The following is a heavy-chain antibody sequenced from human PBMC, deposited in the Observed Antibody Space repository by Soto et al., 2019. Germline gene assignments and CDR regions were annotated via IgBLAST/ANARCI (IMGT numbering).Heavy chain of an antibody. CDR3: AKDFSCSSTSCYAGMFDY. CDR1: GFTFSSYA. Sequence: GSLRLSCAASGFTFSSYAMSWVRQAPGKGLEWVSAISGSGGSTYYADSVKGRFTISRDNSKNTLYLQMNSLRAEDTAVYYCAKDFSCSSTSCYAGMFDYWGQGTLVTVSS. V-gene: IGHV3-23*01. D-gene: IGHD2-2*01. CDR2: ISGSGGST. J-gene: IGHJ4*02.